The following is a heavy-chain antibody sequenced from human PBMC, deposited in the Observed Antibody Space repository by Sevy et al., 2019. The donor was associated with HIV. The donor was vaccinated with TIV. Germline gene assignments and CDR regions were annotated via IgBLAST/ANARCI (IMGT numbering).Heavy chain of an antibody. D-gene: IGHD2-21*01. CDR2: IYHSGST. CDR3: ARDPGDFHLPLDY. V-gene: IGHV4-38-2*02. CDR1: GYSISSGYY. J-gene: IGHJ4*02. Sequence: SDTLSLTCTVSGYSISSGYYWGWIRQPPGKGLEWIGSIYHSGSTYYNPSLKSRVTISVDTSKNQFSLKLSSVTAADTAVYYCARDPGDFHLPLDYWGQGTLVTVSS.